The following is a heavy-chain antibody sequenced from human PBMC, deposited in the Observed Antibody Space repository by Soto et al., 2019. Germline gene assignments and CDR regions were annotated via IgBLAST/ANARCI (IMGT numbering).Heavy chain of an antibody. V-gene: IGHV3-53*01. CDR2: IYSGGST. Sequence: GGSLRLSCAASGFTVSSNYMSWVRQAPGKGLEWVSVIYSGGSTYYADSVKGRFTISRDNSKNTLYLQMNSLRAEDTAVYYCARTDSMIVGATWYGMDVWGQGTTVTVSS. J-gene: IGHJ6*02. CDR3: ARTDSMIVGATWYGMDV. D-gene: IGHD1-26*01. CDR1: GFTVSSNY.